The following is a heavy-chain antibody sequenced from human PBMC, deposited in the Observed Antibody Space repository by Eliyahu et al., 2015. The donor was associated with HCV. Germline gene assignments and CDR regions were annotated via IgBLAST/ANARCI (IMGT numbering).Heavy chain of an antibody. CDR3: ARDGTLGATNAFDI. CDR2: IYTSGST. J-gene: IGHJ3*02. Sequence: QVQLQESGPGLVKPSQTLSLTCTVSGGSISSGSYYWSWIRQPAGKGLEWIGRIYTSGSTNYNPSLKSRVTISVDTSKNQFSLKLSSVTAADTAVYYCARDGTLGATNAFDIWGQGTMVTVSS. D-gene: IGHD1-26*01. CDR1: GGSISSGSYY. V-gene: IGHV4-61*02.